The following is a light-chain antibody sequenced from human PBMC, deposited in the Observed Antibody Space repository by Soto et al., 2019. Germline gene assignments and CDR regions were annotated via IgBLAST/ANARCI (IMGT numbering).Light chain of an antibody. Sequence: QSALTQPASVSGSPGQSITISCTGTTSDVGGYNYVSWYQQHPGKAPKLMIYDVSNRPSGFSNRFSGSKSGNTASLTISGLQAEDEADYYCSSYTSSNVVVFGGWTKLTVL. J-gene: IGLJ2*01. CDR1: TSDVGGYNY. CDR2: DVS. CDR3: SSYTSSNVVV. V-gene: IGLV2-14*01.